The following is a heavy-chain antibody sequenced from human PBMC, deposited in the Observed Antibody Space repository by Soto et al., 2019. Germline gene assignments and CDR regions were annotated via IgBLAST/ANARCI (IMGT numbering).Heavy chain of an antibody. CDR2: ISAYNGNT. D-gene: IGHD3-3*01. CDR1: GYTFTSYG. J-gene: IGHJ3*02. Sequence: ASVKVSCKASGYTFTSYGISWVRQAPGQGLEWMGWISAYNGNTNYAQKLQGRVTMTTDTSTSTAYMELRSLRSDDTAVYYCARDRATYYDFWSGYSNDAFDIWGQGTMVTV. V-gene: IGHV1-18*01. CDR3: ARDRATYYDFWSGYSNDAFDI.